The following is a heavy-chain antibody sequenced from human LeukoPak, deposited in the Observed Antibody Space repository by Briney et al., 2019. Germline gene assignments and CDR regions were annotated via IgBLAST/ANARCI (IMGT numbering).Heavy chain of an antibody. V-gene: IGHV4-59*01. Sequence: SETLSLTCTVSGGSISSYYWSWIRQPPGKGLEWIGYIYYSGSTNYNPSLKSRVTISVDTSKNQFSLKLSSVTAADTAVYYCARDHRSYYNEYYYYCYGMDVWGQGTTVTVSS. CDR3: ARDHRSYYNEYYYYCYGMDV. J-gene: IGHJ6*02. CDR1: GGSISSYY. CDR2: IYYSGST. D-gene: IGHD3-10*01.